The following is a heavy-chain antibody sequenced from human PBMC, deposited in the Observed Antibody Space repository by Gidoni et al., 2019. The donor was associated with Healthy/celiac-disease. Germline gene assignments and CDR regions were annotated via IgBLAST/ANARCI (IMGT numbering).Heavy chain of an antibody. CDR2: IYWNDDK. J-gene: IGHJ4*02. CDR3: AHTIFLYDSNCISGGYFDY. V-gene: IGHV2-5*01. Sequence: ITLKESGPTLVKPTQTLTLTCTFSGFSLSTSGVGVGWIPQPPGKALEWLALIYWNDDKRYRPSMKSRLTITKDTTKNQMVLTMTNMDPVNTATYYCAHTIFLYDSNCISGGYFDYWGQGTLVTVSS. CDR1: GFSLSTSGVG. D-gene: IGHD3-22*01.